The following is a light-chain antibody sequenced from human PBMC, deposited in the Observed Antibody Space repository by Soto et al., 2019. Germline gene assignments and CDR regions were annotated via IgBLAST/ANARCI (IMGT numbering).Light chain of an antibody. Sequence: EIVMTQSPATLSVSPGERATLSCRASQSVASELAWYQHRPGQAPRLLIYAASTGATGLPARFSGSGSGTEFTLTINSLQSEDFAIYYCQQYRSWPLTFGGGTRVEIK. CDR3: QQYRSWPLT. CDR2: AAS. CDR1: QSVASE. V-gene: IGKV3-15*01. J-gene: IGKJ4*02.